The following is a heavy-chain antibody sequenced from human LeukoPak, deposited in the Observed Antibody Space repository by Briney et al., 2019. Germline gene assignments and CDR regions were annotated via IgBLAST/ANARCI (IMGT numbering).Heavy chain of an antibody. CDR2: ISWNSGSI. Sequence: GGSLRLSCAASGFTFDDYAMHWVRQAPGKGLEWVSGISWNSGSIGYADSVKGRFTISRDNAKNSLYLQMNSLRAEDTASYYCAKDLAPLDYGDYVGGMDVWGQGTTVTVSS. V-gene: IGHV3-9*01. D-gene: IGHD4-17*01. CDR3: AKDLAPLDYGDYVGGMDV. J-gene: IGHJ6*02. CDR1: GFTFDDYA.